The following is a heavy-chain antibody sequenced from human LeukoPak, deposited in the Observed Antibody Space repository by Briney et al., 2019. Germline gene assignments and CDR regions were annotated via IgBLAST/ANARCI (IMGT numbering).Heavy chain of an antibody. Sequence: PSETLSLTCTVSGGSISSYYWSWIRQPAGKGPEWIGRIYTSGSTNYNPSLKSRVTMSVGTSKDQFSLKLSSVTAADTAIYYCARVWSYYWYFDLWGRGTLVTASS. D-gene: IGHD1-26*01. J-gene: IGHJ2*01. V-gene: IGHV4-4*07. CDR3: ARVWSYYWYFDL. CDR1: GGSISSYY. CDR2: IYTSGST.